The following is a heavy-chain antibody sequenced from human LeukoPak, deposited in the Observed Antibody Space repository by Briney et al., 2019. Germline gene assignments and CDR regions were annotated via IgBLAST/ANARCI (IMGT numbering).Heavy chain of an antibody. CDR3: ARTRGARDAFDI. J-gene: IGHJ3*02. V-gene: IGHV5-51*01. Sequence: GESLKISCKAFGYSFNKDWIGLGRQIPGKGLGWVGIIYPGNSDTRYSPSFQGQVTISADKSISTAYLQWSSLKASDSAIYYCARTRGARDAFDIWGQGTMVTVSS. D-gene: IGHD3/OR15-3a*01. CDR2: IYPGNSDT. CDR1: GYSFNKDW.